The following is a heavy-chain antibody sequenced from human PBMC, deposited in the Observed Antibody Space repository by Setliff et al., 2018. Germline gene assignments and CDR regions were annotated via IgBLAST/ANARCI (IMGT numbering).Heavy chain of an antibody. D-gene: IGHD4-4*01. Sequence: SETLSLTCTVSGGSISSYYWSWIRQPPGKGLEWIGEINHSGSTNYNPSLKSRVTISVDTSKNQFSLKLSSVTAADTAVYYCARAYSYYYYYMDVWGKGTTVTVSS. J-gene: IGHJ6*03. CDR3: ARAYSYYYYYMDV. V-gene: IGHV4-34*01. CDR2: INHSGST. CDR1: GGSISSYY.